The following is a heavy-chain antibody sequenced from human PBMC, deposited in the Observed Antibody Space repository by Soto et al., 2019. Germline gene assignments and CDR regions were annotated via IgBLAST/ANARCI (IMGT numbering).Heavy chain of an antibody. Sequence: GGALRLSCAPSGFTLSSYCLHWVRPAPGKGLEWVAFIWYDGSNKYYADSVKGRFTISRDNSKNTLYLQMNSLRAEDTAVYYCARDYNQAKGGAYYYGMAVWGQGTTVTVSS. J-gene: IGHJ6*02. CDR2: IWYDGSNK. V-gene: IGHV3-33*01. CDR3: ARDYNQAKGGAYYYGMAV. D-gene: IGHD1-1*01. CDR1: GFTLSSYC.